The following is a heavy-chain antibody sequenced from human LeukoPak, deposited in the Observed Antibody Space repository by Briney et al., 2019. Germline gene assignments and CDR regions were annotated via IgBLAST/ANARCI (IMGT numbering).Heavy chain of an antibody. CDR1: GFTCSSYW. CDR3: TRDLMDYDVSTGLHHYYMDV. V-gene: IGHV3-74*01. D-gene: IGHD3-9*01. Sequence: GGSLRLSCVASGFTCSSYWMHWVRQDPRKGLVWVSRINGDGRNINYADSVRGRFTSSRDNAKNILYLQMNTLRVEDTAVYYCTRDLMDYDVSTGLHHYYMDVWGQGTTVTVSS. CDR2: INGDGRNI. J-gene: IGHJ6*02.